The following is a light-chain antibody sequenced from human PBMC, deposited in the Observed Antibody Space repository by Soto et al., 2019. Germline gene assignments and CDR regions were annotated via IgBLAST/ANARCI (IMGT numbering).Light chain of an antibody. CDR2: DVI. CDR1: STDVRDFKY. CDR3: STYTTSNTVV. Sequence: QSVLTQPASVSGSPGQSITISCTTTSTDVRDFKYASWHQQHPGKAPKLMIYDVIYRPSGVSDRFSGSKSGNTASLTISGLQPEDESDYYCSTYTTSNTVVFGGGTKLTVL. J-gene: IGLJ2*01. V-gene: IGLV2-14*03.